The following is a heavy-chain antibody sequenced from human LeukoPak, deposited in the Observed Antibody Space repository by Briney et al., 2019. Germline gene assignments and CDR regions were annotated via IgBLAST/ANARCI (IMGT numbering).Heavy chain of an antibody. CDR2: IYYSGST. CDR3: AGWPYYESSGYEDY. V-gene: IGHV4-39*01. J-gene: IGHJ4*02. CDR1: GGSISSSSYD. D-gene: IGHD3-22*01. Sequence: SETLSLTCTVSGGSISSSSYDWGWVRQPPGKGLEWIGSIYYSGSTYYSPSLKSRIAISVYTSKNQFSLKLSSVTAADTAVYYCAGWPYYESSGYEDYWGQGTLVTVSS.